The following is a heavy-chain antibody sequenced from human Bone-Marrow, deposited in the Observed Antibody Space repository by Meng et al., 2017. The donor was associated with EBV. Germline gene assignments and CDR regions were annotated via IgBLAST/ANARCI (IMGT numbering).Heavy chain of an antibody. CDR2: ISGSGGST. D-gene: IGHD2-15*01. CDR1: GFTFSSYA. Sequence: EVHLVESXXGLVEPGGXLRLSCAASGFTFSSYAMSWVRQAPGKGLEWVSAISGSGGSTFYADSVKGRFTISRDNSKKTLYLQMNSLRAEDTAVYYCAKDVGKSRRVLDYWGQGTRVTVST. CDR3: AKDVGKSRRVLDY. J-gene: IGHJ4*02. V-gene: IGHV3-23*04.